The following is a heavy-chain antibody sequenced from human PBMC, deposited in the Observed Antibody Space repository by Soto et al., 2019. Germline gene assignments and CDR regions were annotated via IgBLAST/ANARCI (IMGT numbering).Heavy chain of an antibody. CDR3: ATAREGYAPLGY. CDR2: CDAEDDGK. V-gene: IGHV1-24*01. Sequence: QVELVQSGAEVRKPGAAVKVSCKVSGYSLTEVHMQWVRQAPGKGLEWMAGCDAEDDGKIYGQNFEGRITMTEDTSTNTAYMELNPLRSEDKAEYYCATAREGYAPLGYWGQGTLVSVSS. D-gene: IGHD1-1*01. CDR1: GYSLTEVH. J-gene: IGHJ4*02.